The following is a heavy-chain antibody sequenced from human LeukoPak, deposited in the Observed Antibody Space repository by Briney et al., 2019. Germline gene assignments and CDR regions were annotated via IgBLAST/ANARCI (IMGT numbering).Heavy chain of an antibody. Sequence: GGSLRLSCAASGFTFSSYDIHWVRQATGKGLEWVSGIGTAGEIYYPGSVKGRFTISRENAKNSLYLQMNSLRAGDTAVYYCARALAYYYDSSGYYYSFDYWGQGTLVTVSS. J-gene: IGHJ4*02. V-gene: IGHV3-13*01. CDR2: IGTAGEI. CDR1: GFTFSSYD. CDR3: ARALAYYYDSSGYYYSFDY. D-gene: IGHD3-22*01.